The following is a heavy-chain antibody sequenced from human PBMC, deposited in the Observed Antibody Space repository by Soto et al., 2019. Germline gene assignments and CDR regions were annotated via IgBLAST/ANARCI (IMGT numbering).Heavy chain of an antibody. J-gene: IGHJ4*02. CDR1: GFSFSSYS. D-gene: IGHD1-1*01. V-gene: IGHV3-48*02. Sequence: GGSLRLSCAASGFSFSSYSMNWVRQAPGQGLEWVSFLSSSGVIYYADSVKGRFSISRDNAKNSLSLQMFSLRDEDTAIYFCATDHFGSNSDALEYWGQGTPVTVSS. CDR2: LSSSGVI. CDR3: ATDHFGSNSDALEY.